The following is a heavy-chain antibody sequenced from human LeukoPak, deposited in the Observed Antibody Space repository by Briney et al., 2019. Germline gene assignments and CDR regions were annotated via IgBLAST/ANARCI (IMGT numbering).Heavy chain of an antibody. V-gene: IGHV3-9*01. J-gene: IGHJ4*02. CDR1: GFTFSSYS. D-gene: IGHD1-26*01. Sequence: GGSLRLSCAASGFTFSSYSMNWVRQAPGKGLEWVSGISWNSGSIGYADSVKGRFTISRDNAKNSLYLQMNSLRAEDTALYYCAKAVGAYFPPLDYWGQGTLVTVSS. CDR3: AKAVGAYFPPLDY. CDR2: ISWNSGSI.